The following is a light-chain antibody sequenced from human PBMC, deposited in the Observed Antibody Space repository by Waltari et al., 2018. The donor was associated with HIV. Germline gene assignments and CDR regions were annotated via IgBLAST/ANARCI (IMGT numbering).Light chain of an antibody. Sequence: QTVLTQPASVSGSLGQSITISCIRADSHLCSYNSVSWYQHHPDKAPKLIIYDANSRPSGISFRFSGFQSGNTASLTISGLQTEDEADYYCSSYISGSTLVFGGGTKVTVL. CDR1: DSHLCSYNS. CDR3: SSYISGSTLV. CDR2: DAN. V-gene: IGLV2-14*01. J-gene: IGLJ3*02.